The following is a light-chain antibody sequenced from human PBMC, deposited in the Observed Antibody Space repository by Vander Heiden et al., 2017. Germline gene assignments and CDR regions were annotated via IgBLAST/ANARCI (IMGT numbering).Light chain of an antibody. CDR1: QDVSSTY. CDR3: HQYGTSPRT. Sequence: EIVLTQSPGTLSLSPGERATLSCRTSQDVSSTYLAWYQQKPGQPPRLLIYGASSRATGIPDRFSGSGSGTDFTLTITTLEPEDFAVYYCHQYGTSPRTFGQGTKVEIK. J-gene: IGKJ1*01. CDR2: GAS. V-gene: IGKV3-20*01.